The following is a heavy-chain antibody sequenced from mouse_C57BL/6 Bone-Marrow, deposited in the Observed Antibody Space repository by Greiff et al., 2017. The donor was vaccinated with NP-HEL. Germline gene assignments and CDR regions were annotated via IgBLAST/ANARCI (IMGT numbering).Heavy chain of an antibody. D-gene: IGHD1-1*01. J-gene: IGHJ1*03. V-gene: IGHV5-4*03. CDR2: ISDGGSYT. Sequence: LEWVATISDGGSYTYYPDNVKGRFTISRDNAKNNLYLQMSHLKSEDTAMYYCARPITTVVDWYFDVWGTGTTVTVTS. CDR3: ARPITTVVDWYFDV.